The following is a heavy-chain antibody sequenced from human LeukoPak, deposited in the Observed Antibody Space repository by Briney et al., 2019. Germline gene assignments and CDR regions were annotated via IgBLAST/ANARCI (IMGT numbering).Heavy chain of an antibody. CDR1: GGSTSSGSYY. Sequence: SETPSLTCTVSGGSTSSGSYYWSWIRQPPGKGLEWIGYIYYSGSTNYKSSLKSRVTISVDTSKNQFSLKLSSVTAADTAVYYCARTTEGGYSYGYFYYYYMDVWGEGTTVTISS. CDR3: ARTTEGGYSYGYFYYYYMDV. J-gene: IGHJ6*03. V-gene: IGHV4-61*01. D-gene: IGHD5-18*01. CDR2: IYYSGST.